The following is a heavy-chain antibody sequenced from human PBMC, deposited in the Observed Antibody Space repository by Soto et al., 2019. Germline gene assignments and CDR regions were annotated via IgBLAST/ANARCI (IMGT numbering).Heavy chain of an antibody. CDR1: GGSISSSSYY. Sequence: SETLSLTCTVSGGSISSSSYYWGWIRQPPGKGLEWIGSIYYSGSTYYNPSLKSRVTISVDTSKNQFSLKLSSVTAADTAVYYCARHVAARPHYYYYGMDVWGQGTTVTVSS. J-gene: IGHJ6*02. CDR2: IYYSGST. CDR3: ARHVAARPHYYYYGMDV. V-gene: IGHV4-39*01. D-gene: IGHD6-6*01.